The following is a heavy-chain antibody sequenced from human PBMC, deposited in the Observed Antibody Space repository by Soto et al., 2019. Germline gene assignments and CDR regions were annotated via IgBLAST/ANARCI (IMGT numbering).Heavy chain of an antibody. J-gene: IGHJ4*02. CDR2: ISTYNGNT. Sequence: QVQLVQSGAEVKKPGASVKVSCKASGYTFTTFGISWVRQAPGQGLEWMGWISTYNGNTYYAPKFQGRVTVTTDTSTSTASMELRSLRSDDTAVYYCGREYCRGGRCYSPDYWGQGTLVTVSS. CDR3: GREYCRGGRCYSPDY. D-gene: IGHD2-15*01. V-gene: IGHV1-18*01. CDR1: GYTFTTFG.